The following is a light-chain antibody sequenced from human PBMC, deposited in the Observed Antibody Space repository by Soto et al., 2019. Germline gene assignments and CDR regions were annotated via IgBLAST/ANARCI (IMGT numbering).Light chain of an antibody. V-gene: IGKV1-39*01. CDR1: ESIARH. Sequence: IQMTQSPSSLSASVGDRVTITCRASESIARHLKWYQQKPGKAPKLLIYAASSLQNGVPSRFRGGGSGTDFPLTISNLQTEDFATYYCHQTYSTLSITFGQGTRLEIK. CDR2: AAS. J-gene: IGKJ5*01. CDR3: HQTYSTLSIT.